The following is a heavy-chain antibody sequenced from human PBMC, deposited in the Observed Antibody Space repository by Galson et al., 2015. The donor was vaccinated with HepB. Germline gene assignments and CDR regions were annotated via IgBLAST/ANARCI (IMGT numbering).Heavy chain of an antibody. V-gene: IGHV1-69*13. CDR2: IIPIFGTA. D-gene: IGHD1-26*01. CDR1: GGTFSSYA. J-gene: IGHJ4*02. Sequence: SVKVSCKASGGTFSSYAISWVRQAPGQGLEWMGGIIPIFGTANYAQKFQGRVTITADESTSTAYMELSSLRSEDTAVYYCATSGSYDQAFDYWGQGTLVTVSS. CDR3: ATSGSYDQAFDY.